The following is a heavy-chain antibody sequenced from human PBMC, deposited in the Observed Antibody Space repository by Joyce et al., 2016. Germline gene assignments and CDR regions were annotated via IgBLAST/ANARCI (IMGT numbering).Heavy chain of an antibody. CDR1: GYTFSNYA. CDR2: INTGNGNP. V-gene: IGHV1-3*04. D-gene: IGHD2-8*02. CDR3: ARYHAVTTSGGFDI. J-gene: IGHJ3*02. Sequence: QVQLVQSGAEVKKPGASVKVSCKASGYTFSNYAMHWVRQAPGQRLEWMGWINTGNGNPKYSQKFQGRVTTTRDTSASTAYMELSSLRSEDTAVYYCARYHAVTTSGGFDIWGQGTMVTVSS.